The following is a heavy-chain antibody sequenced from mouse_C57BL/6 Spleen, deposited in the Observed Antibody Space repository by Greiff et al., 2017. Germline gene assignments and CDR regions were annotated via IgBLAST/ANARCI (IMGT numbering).Heavy chain of an antibody. D-gene: IGHD4-1*01. CDR2: IFPGSGST. CDR3: ARSGKLTGYAMDY. CDR1: GYTFTDYS. V-gene: IGHV1-75*01. Sequence: VQLKESGPELVKPGASVKISCTASGYTFTDYSINWVMQRPGQGLEWIGWIFPGSGSTYYNEKFKGKATLTVDKSSSTAYMLLSSLTSEDSAVYFCARSGKLTGYAMDYWGQGTSVTVSS. J-gene: IGHJ4*01.